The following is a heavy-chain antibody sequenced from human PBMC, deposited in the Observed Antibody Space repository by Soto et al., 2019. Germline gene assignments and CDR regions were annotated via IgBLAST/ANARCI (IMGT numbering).Heavy chain of an antibody. D-gene: IGHD3-9*01. J-gene: IGHJ6*03. Sequence: ASVKVSCKASGYTFTSYDINWVRQATGQGLEWMGWMNPNSGNTGYAQKFQGRVTMTRNTSISTAYMELSSLRSEDTAVYYCAVARPTYYDILTESAYYMDVWGKGTTVTVSS. V-gene: IGHV1-8*01. CDR1: GYTFTSYD. CDR3: AVARPTYYDILTESAYYMDV. CDR2: MNPNSGNT.